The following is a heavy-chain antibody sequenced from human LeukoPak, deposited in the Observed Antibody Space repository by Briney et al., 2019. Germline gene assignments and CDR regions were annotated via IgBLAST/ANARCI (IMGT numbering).Heavy chain of an antibody. D-gene: IGHD3-22*01. CDR1: GGSISSYY. Sequence: SETLSLTCTVSGGSISSYYWSWIRQPPGKGLEWIGYIYYSGSTNYNPSLKSRVTISVDTSKNQFSLKLSSVTAADTAVYYCARDVADYYDSSGYHYYYYYMDVWGKGTTVTISS. CDR3: ARDVADYYDSSGYHYYYYYMDV. V-gene: IGHV4-59*01. CDR2: IYYSGST. J-gene: IGHJ6*03.